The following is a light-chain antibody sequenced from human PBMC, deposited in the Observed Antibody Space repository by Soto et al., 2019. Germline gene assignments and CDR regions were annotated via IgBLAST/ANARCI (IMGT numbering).Light chain of an antibody. Sequence: EIVMTPSPATLSVSPGERATPSCRASHDVTTYLAWYQQKSGQAPRLLIYAASTRATGIPARFSGSGSGTEFSLTISSLQSEDFAVYYCQQYINWPRTFGQGTKVDIK. CDR1: HDVTTY. CDR2: AAS. CDR3: QQYINWPRT. V-gene: IGKV3-15*01. J-gene: IGKJ1*01.